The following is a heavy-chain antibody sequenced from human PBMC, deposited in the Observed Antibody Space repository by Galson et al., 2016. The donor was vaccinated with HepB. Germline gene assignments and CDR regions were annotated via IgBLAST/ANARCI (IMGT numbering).Heavy chain of an antibody. CDR2: ISTTSGPT. Sequence: SLRLSCAASGFSFSDYYMNWIRQAPGKGPEWVSCISTTSGPTNYADSVKGRFTISRDNAKNLLYLQMSSLRAEDTAMYYCASMSPYDDIWGRGTMVTVSS. V-gene: IGHV3-11*06. J-gene: IGHJ3*02. CDR1: GFSFSDYY. D-gene: IGHD3-22*01. CDR3: ASMSPYDDI.